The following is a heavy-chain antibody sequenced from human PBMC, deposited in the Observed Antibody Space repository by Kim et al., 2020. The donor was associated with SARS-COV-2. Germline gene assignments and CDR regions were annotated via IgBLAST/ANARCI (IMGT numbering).Heavy chain of an antibody. V-gene: IGHV4-39*02. CDR3: ARLRRFYGLDV. CDR2: NT. Sequence: NTYYSPSLKSRVTIAVDTSNGHFSLKLSSVTAADAAVYYCARLRRFYGLDVWGQGTTVTVSS. J-gene: IGHJ6*02.